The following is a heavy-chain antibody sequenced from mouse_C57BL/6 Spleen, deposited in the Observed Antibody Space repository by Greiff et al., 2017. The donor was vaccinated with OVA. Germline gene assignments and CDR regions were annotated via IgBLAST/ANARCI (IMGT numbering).Heavy chain of an antibody. D-gene: IGHD1-1*01. CDR2: IDPETGGT. J-gene: IGHJ4*01. V-gene: IGHV1-15*01. Sequence: VQLVESGAELVRPGASVTLSCKASGYTFTDYEMHWVKQTPVHGLEWIGAIDPETGGTAYNQKFKGKAILTADKSSSTAYMELRSLTSEDSAVYYCTRTYGSSPYAMDYWGQGTSVTVSS. CDR3: TRTYGSSPYAMDY. CDR1: GYTFTDYE.